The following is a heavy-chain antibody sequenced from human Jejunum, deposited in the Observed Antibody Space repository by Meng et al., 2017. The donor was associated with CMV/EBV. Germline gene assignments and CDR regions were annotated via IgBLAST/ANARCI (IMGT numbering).Heavy chain of an antibody. V-gene: IGHV3-30-3*01. CDR3: ARENDYTNYFDS. Sequence: AASEYTIRTYPIHGGHQAPGEGLEWVAGVSNDGATTYQADSVRGRFSISRDNSKNTVYLQMNSLRREDTAVYFCARENDYTNYFDSWGRGTLVTVSS. D-gene: IGHD4-11*01. CDR1: EYTIRTYP. J-gene: IGHJ4*02. CDR2: VSNDGATT.